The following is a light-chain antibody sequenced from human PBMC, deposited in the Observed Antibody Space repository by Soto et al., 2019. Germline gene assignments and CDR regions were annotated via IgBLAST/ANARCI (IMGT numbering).Light chain of an antibody. CDR1: QTISSSY. Sequence: DIVLTQSPGTLSLSPGESATLSCRASQTISSSYLAWYQQKPGQAPRLLIYGASSRATGIPGRFSGSGSGTDFTLTISRLEPEDFAVYYCQQYGISRTFGQGTKVEIK. V-gene: IGKV3-20*01. J-gene: IGKJ1*01. CDR2: GAS. CDR3: QQYGISRT.